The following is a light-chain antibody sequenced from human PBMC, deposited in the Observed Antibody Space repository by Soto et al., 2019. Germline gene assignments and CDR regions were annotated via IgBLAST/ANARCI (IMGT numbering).Light chain of an antibody. CDR1: QGIGTY. Sequence: AIRMTQSPSSFSASTGDRVTITCRASQGIGTYLAWYQQKPGKAPQLLIYAASTLQSGVPSRFSGSGSGTDFTLTIGRLQSEDFATYYCQQYYNHVMTFGQGTRLEIK. CDR3: QQYYNHVMT. J-gene: IGKJ5*01. V-gene: IGKV1-8*01. CDR2: AAS.